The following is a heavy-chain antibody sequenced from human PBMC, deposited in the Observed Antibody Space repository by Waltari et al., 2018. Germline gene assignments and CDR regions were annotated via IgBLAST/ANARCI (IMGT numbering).Heavy chain of an antibody. J-gene: IGHJ6*03. D-gene: IGHD2-15*01. V-gene: IGHV1-69*05. CDR1: GGTFSSYA. CDR2: IIPIFGTA. CDR3: ARARTPYCSGGSCFPHYYYYYYMDV. Sequence: PGSSVKVSCKASGGTFSSYAISWVRQAPGQGLEWMGGIIPIFGTANYAQKFQGRVTITTDESTSTAYMELSSLRSEDTAVYYCARARTPYCSGGSCFPHYYYYYYMDVWGKGTTVTVSS.